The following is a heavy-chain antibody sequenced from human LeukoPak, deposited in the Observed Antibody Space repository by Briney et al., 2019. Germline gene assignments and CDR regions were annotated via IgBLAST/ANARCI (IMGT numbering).Heavy chain of an antibody. D-gene: IGHD2-2*01. V-gene: IGHV3-23*01. CDR1: GFTFSSYA. Sequence: PGGSLRLSCAASGFTFSSYAMTWVRQAPGKGLEWVSGSGSGGTTYYADSVKGRFTISRDNSKNTLYLQMNSPRAEDTAVYYCARGGPAPSDPKNWFDPWGQGTLVTVSS. CDR2: SGSGGTT. J-gene: IGHJ5*02. CDR3: ARGGPAPSDPKNWFDP.